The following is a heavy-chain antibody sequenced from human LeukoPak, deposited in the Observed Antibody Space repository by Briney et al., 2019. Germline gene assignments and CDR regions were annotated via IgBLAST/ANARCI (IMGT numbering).Heavy chain of an antibody. CDR1: GGSISSDY. Sequence: SETLSLTCTVSGGSISSDYWSWIRQPPGKGLEWIGWISYSGSTTYNPSLKTRVTISLDTSKNQFSLKLSSVTAADTAVYYCARQASCSGTNCYPFDYWGQGTLVTVSS. CDR3: ARQASCSGTNCYPFDY. V-gene: IGHV4-59*08. D-gene: IGHD2-2*01. J-gene: IGHJ4*02. CDR2: ISYSGST.